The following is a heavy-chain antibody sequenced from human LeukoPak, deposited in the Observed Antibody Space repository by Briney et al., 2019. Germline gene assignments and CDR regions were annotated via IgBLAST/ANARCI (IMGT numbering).Heavy chain of an antibody. CDR3: AKDKSGGWELLRDHDAFDI. CDR1: GFTFSNYA. CDR2: ISGSGAST. Sequence: HRGGCLRLSCAASGFTFSNYAMSWVRQAPGKGLEWVSSISGSGASTYYADSVKGRFTISRDNSKNTLYLQMNSLRAEDTALYYCAKDKSGGWELLRDHDAFDIWRQGT. V-gene: IGHV3-23*01. D-gene: IGHD1-26*01. J-gene: IGHJ3*02.